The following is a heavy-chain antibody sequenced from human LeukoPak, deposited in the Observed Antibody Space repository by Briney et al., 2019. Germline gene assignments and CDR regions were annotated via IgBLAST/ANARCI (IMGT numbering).Heavy chain of an antibody. V-gene: IGHV4-4*07. Sequence: SETLSLTCTVSGDSIANYYWSWIRQPAGRGLEYIGRIFSSGVTHYNPSLKSRVTISLDKTKNQFSLSLTSVTAADTAVYYCARDPFRSSFDFWGRGTMITVSS. J-gene: IGHJ3*01. D-gene: IGHD2/OR15-2a*01. CDR1: GDSIANYY. CDR2: IFSSGVT. CDR3: ARDPFRSSFDF.